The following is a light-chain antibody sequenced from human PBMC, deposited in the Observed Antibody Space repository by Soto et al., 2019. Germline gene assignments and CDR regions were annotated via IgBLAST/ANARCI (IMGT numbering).Light chain of an antibody. CDR3: SSYAGSNNLV. J-gene: IGLJ2*01. Sequence: QSALTQPPSASGSPGQSVTISCTGTSSDVGGYNYVSWYQQHPGKAPKLMIYEVSKRPSGVPDRFSGSKSGNTASLTVSGLQAEAAADYYCSSYAGSNNLVFGGGTKLTVL. V-gene: IGLV2-8*01. CDR1: SSDVGGYNY. CDR2: EVS.